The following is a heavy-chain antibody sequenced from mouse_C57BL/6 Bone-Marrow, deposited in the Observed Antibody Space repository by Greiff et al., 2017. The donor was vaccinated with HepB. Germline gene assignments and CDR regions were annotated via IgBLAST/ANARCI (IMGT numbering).Heavy chain of an antibody. CDR1: GYAFSSSW. CDR2: IYPGDGDT. D-gene: IGHD1-1*01. V-gene: IGHV1-82*01. Sequence: VQLQQSGPELVKPGASVKISCKASGYAFSSSWMTWVKQRPGKGLEWIGRIYPGDGDTNYNGKFKGKATLTADKSSSTAYMQLSSLTSEDSAVYVCGRGIIRPFAYWGKGNLVTVAA. CDR3: GRGIIRPFAY. J-gene: IGHJ3*01.